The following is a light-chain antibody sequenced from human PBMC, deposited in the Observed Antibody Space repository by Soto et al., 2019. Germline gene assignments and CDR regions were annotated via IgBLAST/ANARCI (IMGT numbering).Light chain of an antibody. CDR1: SSDVGGYKY. Sequence: QSALTQPASVSGSPGQSITISCTGTSSDVGGYKYVSWYQQHPGKAPKLLIYEVNNPPSGVSNSFSGSKSGNTASLTISGLQAEDEADYYCNSYTSSSTRVFGGGTQLTVL. CDR3: NSYTSSSTRV. CDR2: EVN. V-gene: IGLV2-14*01. J-gene: IGLJ2*01.